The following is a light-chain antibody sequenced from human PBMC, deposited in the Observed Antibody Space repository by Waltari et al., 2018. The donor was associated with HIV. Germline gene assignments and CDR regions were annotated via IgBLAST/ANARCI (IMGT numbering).Light chain of an antibody. CDR1: QGISNS. Sequence: DIQMTQSPSSLFASVGDRVTITCRASQGISNSLAWYQQKPGTAPKLLLFAASRLESGVPSRFSGSGSGTDYPLTIHSLQPEDFATYYCQQYYITPWTFGQGTRVEIK. J-gene: IGKJ1*01. V-gene: IGKV1-NL1*01. CDR2: AAS. CDR3: QQYYITPWT.